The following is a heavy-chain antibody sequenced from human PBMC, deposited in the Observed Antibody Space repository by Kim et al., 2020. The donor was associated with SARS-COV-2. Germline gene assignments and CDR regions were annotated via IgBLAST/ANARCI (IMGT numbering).Heavy chain of an antibody. Sequence: GGSLRLSCAASGFTFSSYWMSWVRQAPGKGLEWVANIKQDGSEKYYVDSLKGRFTISRDNAKNSLYLQMNSLRAEDTAVYYCARVASITMIVVVTYYYGMDVWGQGTTVTVSS. V-gene: IGHV3-7*01. CDR3: ARVASITMIVVVTYYYGMDV. CDR2: IKQDGSEK. CDR1: GFTFSSYW. D-gene: IGHD3-22*01. J-gene: IGHJ6*02.